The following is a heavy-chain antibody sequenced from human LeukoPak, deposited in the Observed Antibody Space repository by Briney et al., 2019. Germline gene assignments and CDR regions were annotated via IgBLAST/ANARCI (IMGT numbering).Heavy chain of an antibody. V-gene: IGHV3-48*04. CDR2: IVSSGNTI. Sequence: GGSLRLSCAVSGFTFSSYSMNWVRLAPGKGLEWLSYIVSSGNTIYYADSVKGRFTISRDNAKNSLYLQMNSLRAEDTAVYYCASTFDSSGYPRDLDYWGQGTLVTVSS. CDR3: ASTFDSSGYPRDLDY. D-gene: IGHD3-22*01. J-gene: IGHJ4*02. CDR1: GFTFSSYS.